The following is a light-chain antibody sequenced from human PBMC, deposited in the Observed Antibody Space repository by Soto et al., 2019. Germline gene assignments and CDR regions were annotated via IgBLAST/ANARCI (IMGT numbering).Light chain of an antibody. Sequence: DIQMTQSPSTLSASVGDRVTITCRASQSISSWLAWYQQKPGKAPKLLIYKASTLESGVPSRFSGSGSGTEFTLSISSLQPDDFATYFCQQYDSYPYTFGQGTKLEI. J-gene: IGKJ2*01. V-gene: IGKV1-5*03. CDR2: KAS. CDR1: QSISSW. CDR3: QQYDSYPYT.